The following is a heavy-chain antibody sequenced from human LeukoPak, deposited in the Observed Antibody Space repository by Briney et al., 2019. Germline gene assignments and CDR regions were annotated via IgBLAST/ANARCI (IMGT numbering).Heavy chain of an antibody. J-gene: IGHJ3*02. D-gene: IGHD1-26*01. V-gene: IGHV3-23*01. CDR2: ISGSGGST. Sequence: PGGSLRLSCAASGFTFSSYAMSWVRQAPGKGLEWVSAISGSGGSTYYADSVKGRFTISRDNSKNTLYLQMNSLRAEDTAVYYCARGSFGAGVGATMDDACDIWGQGTMVTVSS. CDR1: GFTFSSYA. CDR3: ARGSFGAGVGATMDDACDI.